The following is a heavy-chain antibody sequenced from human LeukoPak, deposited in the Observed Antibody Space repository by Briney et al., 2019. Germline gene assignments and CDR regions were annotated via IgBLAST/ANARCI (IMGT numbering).Heavy chain of an antibody. V-gene: IGHV4-34*01. CDR1: GGSFSGYY. CDR2: INHSGST. CDR3: ARQAKPDRVNLFDP. Sequence: SETLSLTCAVYGGSFSGYYWSWIRQPPVKGLEWIGEINHSGSTNYNPSLKSRVTISVDTSKNQFSLKLSSVTAADTAVYYCARQAKPDRVNLFDPWGQGTLVTVSS. D-gene: IGHD3-10*01. J-gene: IGHJ5*02.